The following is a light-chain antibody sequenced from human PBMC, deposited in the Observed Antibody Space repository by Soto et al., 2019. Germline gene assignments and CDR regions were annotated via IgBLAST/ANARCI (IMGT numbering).Light chain of an antibody. CDR3: QQYGSSRIT. J-gene: IGKJ1*01. CDR1: QSVSSSY. CDR2: GTS. V-gene: IGKV3-20*01. Sequence: EIVLTQSPGTLSLSPGERATLSFSASQSVSSSYLAWYQQKPGQAPRFLIYGTSSRATGIPDRFSGSGSGTDFTLTISRLEPEDFAVYYCQQYGSSRITFGQGTKVDIK.